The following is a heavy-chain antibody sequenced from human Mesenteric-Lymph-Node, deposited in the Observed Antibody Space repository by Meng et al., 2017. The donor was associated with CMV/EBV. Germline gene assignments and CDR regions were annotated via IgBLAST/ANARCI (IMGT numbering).Heavy chain of an antibody. CDR2: IYYSGST. CDR1: GGSISSGGYY. J-gene: IGHJ4*02. D-gene: IGHD6-13*01. V-gene: IGHV4-31*03. Sequence: LRLSCTVSGGSISSGGYYWSWIRQHPGKGLEWIGYIYYSGSTYYNPSLKSRVTISVDTSKNQFSLKLSSVTAADTAVYYCAKDPSPVPYQLVPTQFDYWGQGTLVTVSS. CDR3: AKDPSPVPYQLVPTQFDY.